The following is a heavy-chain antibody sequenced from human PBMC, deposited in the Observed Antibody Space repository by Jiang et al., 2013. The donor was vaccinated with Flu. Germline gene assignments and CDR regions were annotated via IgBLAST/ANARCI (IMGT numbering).Heavy chain of an antibody. D-gene: IGHD2-2*01. V-gene: IGHV1-2*02. J-gene: IGHJ5*02. Sequence: EWVGWINPHSGGTKYAQTFQGRVSMTRDTSLNTAYMDLRRLTSDDTAVYYCARDRGGSLRSCRCTPPTTGFDLWGQGSLVTVSS. CDR3: ARDRGGSLRSCRCTPPTTGFDL. CDR2: INPHSGGT.